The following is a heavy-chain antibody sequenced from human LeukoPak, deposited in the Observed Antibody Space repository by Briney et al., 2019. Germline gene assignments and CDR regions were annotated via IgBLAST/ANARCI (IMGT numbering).Heavy chain of an antibody. CDR3: WFEYWPEFDY. Sequence: GGSLRLSCAGSGFPFSDTWMSWVRQAPGKGLELVGHITGRTRGGTTDYAAPVKGRFTISRDDSKKTLSLQMNSLQIGDTAVYYCWFEYWPEFDYWGQGILVTVSS. J-gene: IGHJ4*02. CDR2: ITGRTRGGTT. CDR1: GFPFSDTW. V-gene: IGHV3-15*01. D-gene: IGHD2-8*02.